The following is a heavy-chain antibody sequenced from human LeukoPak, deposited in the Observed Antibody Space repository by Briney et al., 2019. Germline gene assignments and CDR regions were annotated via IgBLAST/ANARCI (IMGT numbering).Heavy chain of an antibody. CDR2: INPNGGGT. CDR1: GYTFNVYY. CDR3: ARDAGGYMDV. Sequence: GASVKVSCKASGYTFNVYYIHWVRQAPGQGLEWMGWINPNGGGTNYAQEFQGRVTMTRDTSISTAYMELSRLRSDDTAVYYCARDAGGYMDVWGKGTTITVSS. D-gene: IGHD3-10*01. V-gene: IGHV1-2*02. J-gene: IGHJ6*03.